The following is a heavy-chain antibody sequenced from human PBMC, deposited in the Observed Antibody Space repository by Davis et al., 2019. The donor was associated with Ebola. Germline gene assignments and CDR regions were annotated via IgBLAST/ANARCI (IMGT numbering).Heavy chain of an antibody. Sequence: GGSLRLSCAASGFTFDDYAMHWVRQAPGKGLEWVSGISWNSGSIGYADSVKGRFTISRDNAKNSLYLQMNSLRAEDTAVYYCARVGGTMVRGVIGYWGQGTLVTVSS. V-gene: IGHV3-9*01. CDR3: ARVGGTMVRGVIGY. J-gene: IGHJ4*02. CDR1: GFTFDDYA. CDR2: ISWNSGSI. D-gene: IGHD3-10*01.